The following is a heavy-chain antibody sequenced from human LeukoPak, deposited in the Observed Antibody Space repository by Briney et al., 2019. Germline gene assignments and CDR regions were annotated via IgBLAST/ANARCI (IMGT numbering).Heavy chain of an antibody. J-gene: IGHJ4*02. CDR1: GFTFTTYW. CDR2: INQDGTEK. V-gene: IGHV3-7*01. Sequence: GESLRLSCAASGFTFTTYWMTWVRQAPGKGLEWVANINQDGTEKYYVDSVKGRFTISRDNAKNSLCLQMNSLRVEDTAVYYCARALYDSSGYYFDYWGQGTLVTVSS. CDR3: ARALYDSSGYYFDY. D-gene: IGHD3-22*01.